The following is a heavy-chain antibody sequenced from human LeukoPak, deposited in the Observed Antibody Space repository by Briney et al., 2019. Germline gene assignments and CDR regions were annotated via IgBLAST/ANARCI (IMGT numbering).Heavy chain of an antibody. CDR3: ARVRGAYCGGDCYSQLDY. D-gene: IGHD2-21*02. V-gene: IGHV1-8*03. J-gene: IGHJ4*02. Sequence: ASVKVSCKASGYTFTDYYINWVRQAPGQGLEWIGWMNPNSGNTGYVQKFQGRVTITRNTSTSTAYMELSSLRSEDTAVYYCARVRGAYCGGDCYSQLDYWGQGTLVTVSS. CDR2: MNPNSGNT. CDR1: GYTFTDYY.